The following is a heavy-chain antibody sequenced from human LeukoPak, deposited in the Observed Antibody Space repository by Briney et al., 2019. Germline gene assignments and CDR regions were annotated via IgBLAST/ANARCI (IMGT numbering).Heavy chain of an antibody. V-gene: IGHV4-38-2*02. J-gene: IGHJ4*02. CDR2: IYHSGST. CDR3: ARGVVVTAIRAPEFDY. CDR1: GYSISSGYY. D-gene: IGHD2-21*02. Sequence: SETLSLTCTVSGYSISSGYYWGWIRQPPGKGLEWIGSIYHSGSTYYNPSLKSRVTISVDTSKNQFSLKLSSVTAADTAVYYCARGVVVTAIRAPEFDYWGQGTLVTVSS.